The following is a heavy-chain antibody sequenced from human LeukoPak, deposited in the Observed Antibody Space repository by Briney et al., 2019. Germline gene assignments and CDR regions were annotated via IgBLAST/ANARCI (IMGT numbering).Heavy chain of an antibody. V-gene: IGHV1-69*13. CDR3: ARDLPRSETGGWYRYYYGMDV. CDR2: IIPIFGTA. CDR1: GSTFSSYA. Sequence: ASVKVSRKASGSTFSSYAISWVRQAPGQGLEWMGGIIPIFGTANYAQKFQGRVTITADESTSTAYMELSSQRSEDTAVYYCARDLPRSETGGWYRYYYGMDVWGKGTTVTVSS. J-gene: IGHJ6*04. D-gene: IGHD6-19*01.